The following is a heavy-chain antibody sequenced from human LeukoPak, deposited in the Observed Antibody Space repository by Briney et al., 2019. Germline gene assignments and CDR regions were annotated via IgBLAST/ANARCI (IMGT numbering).Heavy chain of an antibody. CDR2: INPSGGST. D-gene: IGHD5-12*01. CDR1: GYTFTSYY. V-gene: IGHV1-46*01. CDR3: ARDSMATINYYYGMDV. J-gene: IGHJ6*02. Sequence: ASVKVSCKASGYTFTSYYIHWVRQAPGQGLEWMGIINPSGGSTSYAQKFQGRVTMTRDTSTSTVYMELSSLRSEDTAVYYCARDSMATINYYYGMDVWGQGTTVTVSS.